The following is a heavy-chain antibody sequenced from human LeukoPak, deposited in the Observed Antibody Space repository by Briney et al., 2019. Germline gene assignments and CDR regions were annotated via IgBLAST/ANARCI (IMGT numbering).Heavy chain of an antibody. CDR3: ARLYYYGMDV. CDR1: GGSISSYY. V-gene: IGHV4-59*01. Sequence: SETLSLTCTVSGGSISSYYWSWIRQPPGKGLEWIGYIYYSGSTNYNPSLKSRVTISVDTSKNQFSLKLSSVTAADTAAYYCARLYYYGMDVWGKGTTVTVSS. CDR2: IYYSGST. J-gene: IGHJ6*04.